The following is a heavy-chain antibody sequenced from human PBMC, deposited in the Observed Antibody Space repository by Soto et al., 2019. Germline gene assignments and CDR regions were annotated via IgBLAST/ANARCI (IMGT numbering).Heavy chain of an antibody. CDR3: AIPTVPRYGDYVEYYFDY. V-gene: IGHV1-69*13. Sequence: GASVKVSCKASGYPFTSFDINWVRQAPGQGLEWMGGIIPIFGTANYAQKFQGRVTITADESTSTAYMELSSLRSEDTAVYYCAIPTVPRYGDYVEYYFDYWGQGTLVTVSS. J-gene: IGHJ4*02. D-gene: IGHD4-17*01. CDR1: GYPFTSFD. CDR2: IIPIFGTA.